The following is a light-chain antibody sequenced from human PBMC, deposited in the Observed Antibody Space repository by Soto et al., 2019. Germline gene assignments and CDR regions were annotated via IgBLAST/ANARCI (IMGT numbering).Light chain of an antibody. Sequence: EIVMTQSPATLSVSPGERATLSCRASQSVTKNLAWYQQKPGQPPRLLIYDTSTRATGVPARFSGSGSGTDFTLTISSLEPEDFAVFYCQQRSVWPWTFGQGTKVDIK. J-gene: IGKJ1*01. V-gene: IGKV3-11*01. CDR1: QSVTKN. CDR2: DTS. CDR3: QQRSVWPWT.